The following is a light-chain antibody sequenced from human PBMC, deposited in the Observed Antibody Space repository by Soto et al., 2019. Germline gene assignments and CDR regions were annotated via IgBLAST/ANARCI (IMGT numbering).Light chain of an antibody. CDR1: SSDVGGYNH. CDR2: DVT. CDR3: CSFAGSYSYV. V-gene: IGLV2-11*01. Sequence: QSVLTQPRSVSASLGQSVTISCTGTSSDVGGYNHVSWYEQHPGKAPKLMIYDVTKRPSGVPDRFSGSKSGNTASLTISGLQAEDEADYYCCSFAGSYSYVFGIGTKVTVL. J-gene: IGLJ1*01.